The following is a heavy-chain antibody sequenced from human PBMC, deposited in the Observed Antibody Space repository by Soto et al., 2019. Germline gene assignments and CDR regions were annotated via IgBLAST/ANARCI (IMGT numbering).Heavy chain of an antibody. CDR3: AKEERAGLRFLEWLNYYGMDV. D-gene: IGHD3-3*01. J-gene: IGHJ6*02. Sequence: LRLSCAASGFTFSSYGMHWVRQAPGKGLEWVAVISYDGSNKYYADSVKGRFTISRDNSKNTLYLQMNSLRAEDTAVYYCAKEERAGLRFLEWLNYYGMDVWGQGTTVTVSS. CDR1: GFTFSSYG. V-gene: IGHV3-30*18. CDR2: ISYDGSNK.